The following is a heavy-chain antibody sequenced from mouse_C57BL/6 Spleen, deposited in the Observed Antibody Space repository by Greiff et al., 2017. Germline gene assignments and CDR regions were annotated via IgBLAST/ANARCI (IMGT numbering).Heavy chain of an antibody. Sequence: VKLVESGPGLVAPSQSLSITCTVSGFSLTSYGVDWVRQSPGKGLEWLGVIWGVGSTNYNSALKSRLSISKDHSKSQVFLKMNSLQTDDTAMYYCASDRGTGAMDYWGQGTSVTVSS. V-gene: IGHV2-6*01. CDR3: ASDRGTGAMDY. CDR1: GFSLTSYG. CDR2: IWGVGST. J-gene: IGHJ4*01. D-gene: IGHD4-1*01.